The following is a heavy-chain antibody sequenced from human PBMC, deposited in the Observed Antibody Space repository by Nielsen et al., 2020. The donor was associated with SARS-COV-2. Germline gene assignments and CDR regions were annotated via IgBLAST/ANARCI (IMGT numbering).Heavy chain of an antibody. CDR3: ARGGGALDDY. D-gene: IGHD1-26*01. CDR1: GGSFSGYY. V-gene: IGHV4-34*01. Sequence: SETLSLTCAVYGGSFSGYYWSWIRQPPGKGLEWIGEINHSGSTNYNPSLKSRVTISVDTSKNQFSLKLSSVTAADTAVYYCARGGGALDDYWGQGTLVTVSS. CDR2: INHSGST. J-gene: IGHJ4*02.